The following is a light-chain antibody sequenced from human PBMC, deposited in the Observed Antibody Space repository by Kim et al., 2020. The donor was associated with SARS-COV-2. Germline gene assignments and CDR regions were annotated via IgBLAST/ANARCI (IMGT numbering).Light chain of an antibody. V-gene: IGLV2-8*01. J-gene: IGLJ1*01. CDR1: SSDVGGYKY. Sequence: QSALTQPPSASGSLGQSVTISCTGTSSDVGGYKYVSWYQQNPGKAPKLMIYEVTKRPSGVPDRFSGSRSGNTASLTVSGLQAEDEADYYCISYAGSNIFVFGTGTQLTVL. CDR3: ISYAGSNIFV. CDR2: EVT.